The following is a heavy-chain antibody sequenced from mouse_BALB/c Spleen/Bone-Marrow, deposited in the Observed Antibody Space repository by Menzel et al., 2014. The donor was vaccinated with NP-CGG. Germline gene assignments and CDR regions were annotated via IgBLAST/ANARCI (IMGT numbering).Heavy chain of an antibody. CDR2: TNPSNGRT. Sequence: SGAELEKPGASVKLSCKASGYTFTSYWMHWAKQRPGQGLECIGETNPSNGRTNYNEKFKSKAALTVDKSSSAAYMQLSSLTSEDSAVYYCARTYFDYWGQGSTLTVSS. V-gene: IGHV1S81*02. J-gene: IGHJ2*01. CDR3: ARTYFDY. CDR1: GYTFTSYW.